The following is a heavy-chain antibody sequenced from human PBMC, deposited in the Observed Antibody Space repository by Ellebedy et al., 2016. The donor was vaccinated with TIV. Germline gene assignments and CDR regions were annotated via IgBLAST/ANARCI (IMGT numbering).Heavy chain of an antibody. CDR3: ASYHGSTSFHY. Sequence: GGSLRLSCAASGFTFSTYWMSWVRQAPGKGLEWVANIKYDGSEKYYVDSVKGRFAISRDNAESSLHLQMNSLRAEDTAVYYCASYHGSTSFHYWGQGTLVTVSS. V-gene: IGHV3-7*01. D-gene: IGHD2-2*01. CDR1: GFTFSTYW. CDR2: IKYDGSEK. J-gene: IGHJ4*02.